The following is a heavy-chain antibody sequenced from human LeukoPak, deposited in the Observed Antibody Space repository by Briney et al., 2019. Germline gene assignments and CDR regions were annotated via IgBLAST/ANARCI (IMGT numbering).Heavy chain of an antibody. D-gene: IGHD3-10*01. CDR3: ARVYGDHYGSGVIDY. CDR1: GYTFIDYY. V-gene: IGHV1-2*02. J-gene: IGHJ4*02. Sequence: ASVKVSCKASGYTFIDYYMHWVRQAPGQGLEWMGWINPNSGGTNYAQKVQGRGTITRDTAITTAYMELSRLRSDDTAVYYCARVYGDHYGSGVIDYWGQGTLVTVSS. CDR2: INPNSGGT.